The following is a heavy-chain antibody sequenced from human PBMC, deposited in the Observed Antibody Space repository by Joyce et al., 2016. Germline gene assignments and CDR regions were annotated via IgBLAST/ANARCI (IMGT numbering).Heavy chain of an antibody. V-gene: IGHV4-30-2*01. CDR1: GGSVSSGGYS. J-gene: IGHJ6*02. Sequence: QMQLQESGPGLVKPSQTLSLTCAVSGGSVSSGGYSWTWIRQPPGKGLEWIGHIYRSESTNNNPSLQSRVTVSVDRSKNQFSLKLRSVTAADTAVYYCARAYGSGSYSYYYGMDVWGQGTTVTVSS. D-gene: IGHD3-10*01. CDR2: IYRSEST. CDR3: ARAYGSGSYSYYYGMDV.